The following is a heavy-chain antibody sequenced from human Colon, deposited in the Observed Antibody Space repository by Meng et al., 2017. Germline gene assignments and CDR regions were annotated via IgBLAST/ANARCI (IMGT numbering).Heavy chain of an antibody. J-gene: IGHJ3*02. CDR2: ISHDGDKK. Sequence: GESLKISCAASGFTFRNYALHWVRQAPGKGLEWVSVISHDGDKKYYADSVRGRFTISRDNSKNTLYLQMSSLRLEDTAVYFCARLTAMITSDSAFDIWGQGTMV. D-gene: IGHD5-18*01. CDR3: ARLTAMITSDSAFDI. V-gene: IGHV3-30*04. CDR1: GFTFRNYA.